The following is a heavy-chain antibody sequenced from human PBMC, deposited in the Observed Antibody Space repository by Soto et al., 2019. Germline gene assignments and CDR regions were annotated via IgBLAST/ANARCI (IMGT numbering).Heavy chain of an antibody. CDR1: GFTFRDYA. J-gene: IGHJ6*02. CDR3: ARQGMAARKYYSTYLDV. D-gene: IGHD6-6*01. V-gene: IGHV3-30-3*01. Sequence: QVQLVESGGGVVQPGRSLRLSCAASGFTFRDYAMHWVRQAPGKGLEWVTLISSDATNKYHADSVKGRFTISRDNSKNTLYLQMNSLRVEDTGLYYCARQGMAARKYYSTYLDVWGQGTTVIV. CDR2: ISSDATNK.